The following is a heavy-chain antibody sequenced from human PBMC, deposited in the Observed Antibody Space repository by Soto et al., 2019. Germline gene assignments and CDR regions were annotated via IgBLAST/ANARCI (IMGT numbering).Heavy chain of an antibody. Sequence: QVQLVQSGAEVKKPGASVKVSCKASGYTFTSYGISWVRQAPGQGLEWMGWISAYNGNTNYAQKFQGRVTMTTDTAPSTAYMERRSLRSDDTAVYYWARGGKSCTNGVCSFYGRDVWGQGTTVTVSS. V-gene: IGHV1-18*01. CDR1: GYTFTSYG. J-gene: IGHJ6*02. CDR2: ISAYNGNT. CDR3: ARGGKSCTNGVCSFYGRDV. D-gene: IGHD2-8*01.